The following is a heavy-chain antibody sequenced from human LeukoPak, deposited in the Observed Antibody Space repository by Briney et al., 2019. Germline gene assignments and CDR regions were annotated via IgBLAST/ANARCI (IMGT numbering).Heavy chain of an antibody. CDR1: GFTFSSYD. CDR3: AREAPMVAIFDY. V-gene: IGHV3-13*01. J-gene: IGHJ4*02. Sequence: PGGSLRLSCAASGFTFSSYDMHWVRQATGKGLEWVSAIGTAGDTYYPGSVKGRFTISRDNAKNSLYLQMNSLRAEDTAVYYCAREAPMVAIFDYWGQGTLVTVSS. D-gene: IGHD2-15*01. CDR2: IGTAGDT.